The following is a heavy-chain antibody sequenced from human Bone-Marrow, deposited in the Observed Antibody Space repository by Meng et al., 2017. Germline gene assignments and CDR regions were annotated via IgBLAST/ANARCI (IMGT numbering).Heavy chain of an antibody. CDR2: IIPILGIA. V-gene: IGHV1-69*04. Sequence: SVKVSCKASGGTFSSYTISWVRQAPGQGLEWMGRIIPILGIANYAQKFQGRVTITADKSTSTAYMELSSLRSEDTAVYYCARESSVVVVVAAKDYYYGMDVWGRGTAVTVSS. D-gene: IGHD2-15*01. J-gene: IGHJ6*02. CDR3: ARESSVVVVVAAKDYYYGMDV. CDR1: GGTFSSYT.